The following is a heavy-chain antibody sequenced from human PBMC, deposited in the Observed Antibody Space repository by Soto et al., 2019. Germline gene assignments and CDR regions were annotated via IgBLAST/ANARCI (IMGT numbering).Heavy chain of an antibody. CDR1: GGSFSVYY. V-gene: IGHV4-34*01. Sequence: SETLSLTCAMYGGSFSVYYWGWIRQPPGKGLEWIGKINHRGDTNYNPSLKSRVTVSVDTSMNQFSLNLRSMTAADTAVYYCAREGPDYHYCMDVWGKGTMVTVSS. J-gene: IGHJ6*03. CDR2: INHRGDT. CDR3: AREGPDYHYCMDV.